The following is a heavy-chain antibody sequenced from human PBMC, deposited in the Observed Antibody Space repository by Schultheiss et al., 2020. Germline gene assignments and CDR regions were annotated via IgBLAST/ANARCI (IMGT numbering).Heavy chain of an antibody. CDR1: GFTFSTYS. J-gene: IGHJ4*02. V-gene: IGHV3-49*04. D-gene: IGHD3-10*01. Sequence: GGSLRLSCAASGFTFSTYSMHWVRQAPGKGLEWVGFIRSKAYGGTTEYAASVKGRFTISRDDSKNTLYLQMNSLKTEDTAVYYCTVLWFGELWHWGQGTLVTVSS. CDR3: TVLWFGELWH. CDR2: IRSKAYGGTT.